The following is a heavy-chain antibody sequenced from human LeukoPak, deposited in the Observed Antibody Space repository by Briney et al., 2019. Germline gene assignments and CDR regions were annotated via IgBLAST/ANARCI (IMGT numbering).Heavy chain of an antibody. CDR2: IYHSGST. Sequence: KPSGAPSLPRAVSWYSLCRGFYWGWVRQPPGKGREGIGSIYHSGSTYYNPSLKSRVTISVDRSKNQFSLKLSSVTAADTAVYYCARGRYDFWSGYFDYWGQGTLVTVSS. V-gene: IGHV4-38-2*01. D-gene: IGHD3-3*01. J-gene: IGHJ4*02. CDR1: WYSLCRGFY. CDR3: ARGRYDFWSGYFDY.